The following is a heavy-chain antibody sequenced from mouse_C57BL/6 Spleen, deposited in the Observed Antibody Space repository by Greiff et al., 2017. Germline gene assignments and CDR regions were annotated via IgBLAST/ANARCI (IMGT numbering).Heavy chain of an antibody. J-gene: IGHJ2*01. CDR2: INPNNGVT. D-gene: IGHD1-1*01. Sequence: LVEPGASVKIPCKASGYTFTDYNMDWVKQSHGKSLEWIGDINPNNGVTIYNQKFKGKATLTVDKSSSTAYMELRSLTSEDTAVYYCAREGGSSPFDYWGQGTTLTVSS. CDR3: AREGGSSPFDY. CDR1: GYTFTDYN. V-gene: IGHV1-18*01.